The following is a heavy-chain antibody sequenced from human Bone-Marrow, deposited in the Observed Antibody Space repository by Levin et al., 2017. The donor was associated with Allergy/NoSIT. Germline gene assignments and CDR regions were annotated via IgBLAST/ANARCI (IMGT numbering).Heavy chain of an antibody. CDR1: GFRFASNA. D-gene: IGHD3-16*01. J-gene: IGHJ4*02. CDR3: AQKVGANGWTQIDY. CDR2: ISDSGQLT. Sequence: GGSLRLSCAASGFRFASNALTWVRQVPGKGLEWVSSISDSGQLTYYTDSVRGRFTTSRDNSKNTMFLQMNSLRGEDTAVYYLAQKVGANGWTQIDYWGQGTLVTVSS. V-gene: IGHV3-23*01.